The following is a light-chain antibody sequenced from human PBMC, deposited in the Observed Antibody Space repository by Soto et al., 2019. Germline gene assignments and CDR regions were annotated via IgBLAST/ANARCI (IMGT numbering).Light chain of an antibody. CDR1: QAINIW. J-gene: IGKJ4*01. V-gene: IGKV1D-12*01. CDR2: AAS. Sequence: DIQMTQSPSSVSASVGDRVTITCRASQAINIWLAWYQQKPGRAPKLLIYAASNLQSGVPSRFSGSGSGTDFTLTISSLQPEDSATYYCQQANSFPALTFGGGTKVDI. CDR3: QQANSFPALT.